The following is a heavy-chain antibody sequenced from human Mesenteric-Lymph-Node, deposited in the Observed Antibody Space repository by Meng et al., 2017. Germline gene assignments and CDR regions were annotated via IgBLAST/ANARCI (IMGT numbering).Heavy chain of an antibody. D-gene: IGHD6-19*01. Sequence: GGSLRLSCAASGFTFSSVGMHWVRQAPGKGLEWVAVIWYDGSNKYYADSVKGRFTIYRDNAKNSLYLQMNSMRAEDTAWYYCARAVAGRILDYWGQGTLVTVSS. V-gene: IGHV3-33*01. CDR3: ARAVAGRILDY. CDR1: GFTFSSVG. CDR2: IWYDGSNK. J-gene: IGHJ4*02.